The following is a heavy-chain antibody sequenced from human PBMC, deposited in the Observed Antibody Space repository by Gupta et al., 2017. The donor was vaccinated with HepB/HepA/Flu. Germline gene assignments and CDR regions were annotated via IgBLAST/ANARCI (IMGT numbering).Heavy chain of an antibody. V-gene: IGHV4-39*01. CDR2: VYYTGAT. D-gene: IGHD7-27*01. Sequence: QMQLQESGPGLVKPSETLSLTCTVSNASLTNTDYYWGWVRQSPGKGLEWIGSVYYTGATPYNPSLKRRVAISMDTSKNQFSLKLTFVTATDTALYYCARHLAWGQLGFDYWGQGALVTVSS. CDR1: NASLTNTDYY. CDR3: ARHLAWGQLGFDY. J-gene: IGHJ4*02.